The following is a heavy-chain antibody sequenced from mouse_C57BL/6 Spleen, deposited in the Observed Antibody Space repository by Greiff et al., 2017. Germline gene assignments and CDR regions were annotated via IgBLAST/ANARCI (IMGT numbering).Heavy chain of an antibody. Sequence: VQLQQPGAELVKPGASVKLSCKASGYTFTSYWMHWVKQRPGQGLEWIGMIHPNSGSTNYNEKFKSKATLTVDKSSSTAYMQLSSLTSEDSAVYYCARVTLNFYFDYWGQGTTLTVSA. CDR3: ARVTLNFYFDY. CDR1: GYTFTSYW. CDR2: IHPNSGST. J-gene: IGHJ2*01. V-gene: IGHV1-64*01. D-gene: IGHD1-3*01.